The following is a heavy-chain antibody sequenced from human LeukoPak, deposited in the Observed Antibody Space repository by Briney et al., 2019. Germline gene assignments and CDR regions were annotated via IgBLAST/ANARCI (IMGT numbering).Heavy chain of an antibody. CDR1: GYTFTSYY. CDR3: ARDGAAATGVWAFDI. V-gene: IGHV1-46*01. D-gene: IGHD2-15*01. J-gene: IGHJ3*02. CDR2: INPSGGST. Sequence: ASVKVSCKASGYTFTSYYMHWVRQAPGQGLEWMGIINPSGGSTSYAQKFQGRVTMTRDMSTSTVYMELSSLRSEDTAVYYCARDGAAATGVWAFDIWGQGAMVTVSS.